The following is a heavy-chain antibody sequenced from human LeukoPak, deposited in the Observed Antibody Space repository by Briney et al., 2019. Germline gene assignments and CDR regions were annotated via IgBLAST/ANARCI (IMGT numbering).Heavy chain of an antibody. V-gene: IGHV1-2*02. CDR1: GYTFTGYY. D-gene: IGHD3-9*01. J-gene: IGHJ4*02. Sequence: ASVKVSCKASGYTFTGYYMHWVRQAPGQGLEWMGWINPNSGGTNYAQKFQDRVTMTMDTSISTVYMELSRLRSDDTAVYYCARSPDILTGEKFDYWGQGTLVTVSS. CDR3: ARSPDILTGEKFDY. CDR2: INPNSGGT.